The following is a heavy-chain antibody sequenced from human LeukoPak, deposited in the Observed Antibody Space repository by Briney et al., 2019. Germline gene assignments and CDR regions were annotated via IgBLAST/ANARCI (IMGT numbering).Heavy chain of an antibody. CDR2: IIPIFGTA. D-gene: IGHD3-10*01. J-gene: IGHJ3*02. CDR1: GGTFSSYA. Sequence: GSSVKVSCKASGGTFSSYAISWVRQAPGQGLEWMGGIIPIFGTANYAQKFQGRVTITTDESTSTAYMELSSLRSEDTAVYYCARGAGWFGELLFHDAFDIWGQGTMVTVSS. CDR3: ARGAGWFGELLFHDAFDI. V-gene: IGHV1-69*05.